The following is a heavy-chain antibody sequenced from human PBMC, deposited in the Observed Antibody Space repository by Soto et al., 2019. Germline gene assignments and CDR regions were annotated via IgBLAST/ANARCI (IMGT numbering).Heavy chain of an antibody. V-gene: IGHV4-34*02. CDR1: GGSFSAYY. CDR2: ITRSGGT. Sequence: QVQLQQWGAGLLKPSQTLSLTCGIYGGSFSAYYWSWIRQSPGKGLVWIGEITRSGGTNYNPSLTNRVTITIDTSKNQSSLRLTSLTAADTAVYYCARVLMLRGAIFPEGYSYHMDLWGKGTTVTVSS. J-gene: IGHJ6*03. D-gene: IGHD3-10*01. CDR3: ARVLMLRGAIFPEGYSYHMDL.